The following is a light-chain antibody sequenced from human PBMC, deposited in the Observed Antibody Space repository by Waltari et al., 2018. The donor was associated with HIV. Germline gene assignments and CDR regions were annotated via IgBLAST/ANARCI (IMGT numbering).Light chain of an antibody. J-gene: IGLJ3*02. CDR1: GSNIGSND. CDR3: AAWDDSLNAPM. Sequence: QSVLTQPPSASGTPGPRVTFPCSGSGSNIGSNDVNWYQQPPETAPKLLIYSNNQRPSGVPDRFPGSKSGTSASLAISGLQSEDDADYYCAAWDDSLNAPMFGGGTKLTVL. V-gene: IGLV1-44*01. CDR2: SNN.